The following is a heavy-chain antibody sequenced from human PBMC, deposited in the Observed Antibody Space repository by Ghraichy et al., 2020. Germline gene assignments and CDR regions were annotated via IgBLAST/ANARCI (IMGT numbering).Heavy chain of an antibody. CDR3: GRRDGNNNKYFDY. D-gene: IGHD5-24*01. CDR2: IYPGDSDT. J-gene: IGHJ4*02. CDR1: GYSFTTYW. V-gene: IGHV5-51*01. Sequence: GESLNISCKASGYSFTTYWMAWVRQMPGKGLEWMGIIYPGDSDTIYSPSFQGQVTISADRSISTAYLQWSSLRASDTAMYYCGRRDGNNNKYFDYWGQGTLVTVSS.